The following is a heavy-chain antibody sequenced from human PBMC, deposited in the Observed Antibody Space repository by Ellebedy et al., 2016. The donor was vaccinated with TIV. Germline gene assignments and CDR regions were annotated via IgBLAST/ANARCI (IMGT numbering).Heavy chain of an antibody. CDR3: VRGAVYHALDV. CDR2: IIPSDSTT. D-gene: IGHD5/OR15-5a*01. CDR1: GGSISNYA. J-gene: IGHJ3*01. Sequence: ASVKVSCXASGGSISNYAIKWVRQAPGQGLEWMGVIIPSDSTTSYSHKFQGRVTMTSDTSSSTVFMDLSSLRSEDTAVYYCVRGAVYHALDVWGQGTMVTVSS. V-gene: IGHV1-46*01.